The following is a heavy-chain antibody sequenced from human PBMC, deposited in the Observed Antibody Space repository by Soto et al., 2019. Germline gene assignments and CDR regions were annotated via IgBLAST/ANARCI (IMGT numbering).Heavy chain of an antibody. CDR2: IYYSGST. D-gene: IGHD6-13*01. CDR3: ARVIAAAGTWFDP. J-gene: IGHJ5*02. CDR1: GGSISSGGYY. Sequence: TLSLTCTVSGGSISSGGYYWSWIRQHPGKGLEWIGYIYYSGSTYYNPSLKSRVTISVDTSKNQFSLKLSSVTAADTAVYYCARVIAAAGTWFDPWGQGTLVTISS. V-gene: IGHV4-31*03.